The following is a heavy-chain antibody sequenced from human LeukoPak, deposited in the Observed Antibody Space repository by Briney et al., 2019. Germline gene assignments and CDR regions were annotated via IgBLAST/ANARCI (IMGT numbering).Heavy chain of an antibody. V-gene: IGHV1-2*04. CDR3: ARVDDLSALGAFDY. CDR2: INPNSGGT. J-gene: IGHJ4*02. Sequence: GASVKVSCKASGYTFTGYYMHWVRQAPGQGLEWMGWINPNSGGTNYAQKFQGWVTMTRDTSISTACMELSRLRSDDTAVYYCARVDDLSALGAFDYWGQGTLVTVSS. CDR1: GYTFTGYY. D-gene: IGHD1-26*01.